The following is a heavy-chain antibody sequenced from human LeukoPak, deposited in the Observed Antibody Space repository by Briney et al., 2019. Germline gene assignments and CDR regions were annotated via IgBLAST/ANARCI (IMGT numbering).Heavy chain of an antibody. CDR1: GFTFSSYS. Sequence: PGGSLRLSCAASGFTFSSYSMNWVRQAPGKGLEWVSSISSSSSYIYYADSVKGRFTISRDNAKNSLYLQMNSLRAEDTAVYYCAREGYSSGPYYYYYGMDVWGKGTTVTVSS. CDR2: ISSSSSYI. D-gene: IGHD6-25*01. V-gene: IGHV3-21*01. CDR3: AREGYSSGPYYYYYGMDV. J-gene: IGHJ6*04.